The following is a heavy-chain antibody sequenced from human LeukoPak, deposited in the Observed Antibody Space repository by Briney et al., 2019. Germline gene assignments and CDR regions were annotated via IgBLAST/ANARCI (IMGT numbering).Heavy chain of an antibody. CDR2: INPNSGGT. V-gene: IGHV1-2*06. J-gene: IGHJ4*02. D-gene: IGHD3-22*01. CDR1: GYTSTGYY. CDR3: ASHPLPYYDSSGSFGY. Sequence: ASVKVSCKASGYTSTGYYMHWVRQAPGQGLEWMGRINPNSGGTNYAQKFQGRVTMTRDTSISTAYMELSRLRSDDTAVYYCASHPLPYYDSSGSFGYWGQGTLVTVSS.